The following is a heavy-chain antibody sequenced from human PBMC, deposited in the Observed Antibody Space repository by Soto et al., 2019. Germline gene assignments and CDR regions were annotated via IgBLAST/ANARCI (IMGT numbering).Heavy chain of an antibody. CDR1: GGTFSSYA. CDR2: IIPIFGTA. J-gene: IGHJ5*02. Sequence: QVQLVQSGAEVKKPGSSVKVSCKASGGTFSSYAISWVRQAPGQGLEWMGGIIPIFGTANYAQKFQGRVTITADESTSTAYMELSSLRSEDTAVYYCARDVGLYYGSGSYFDWFDPWGQGTLVTVSS. D-gene: IGHD3-10*01. CDR3: ARDVGLYYGSGSYFDWFDP. V-gene: IGHV1-69*01.